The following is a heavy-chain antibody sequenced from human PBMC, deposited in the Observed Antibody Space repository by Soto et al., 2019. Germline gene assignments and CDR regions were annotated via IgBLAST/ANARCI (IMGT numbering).Heavy chain of an antibody. CDR3: ARVKKQQLVRGYNWFDP. Sequence: SETLSLTCTVSGGSVSSGSYYGSWIRQPPGQGLEWIGYIYYSGSTNYNPSLKSRVTISVDTSKNQFSLKLRSVTAADTAVYYCARVKKQQLVRGYNWFDPWGQGTLVTVSS. CDR2: IYYSGST. CDR1: GGSVSSGSYY. D-gene: IGHD6-13*01. J-gene: IGHJ5*02. V-gene: IGHV4-61*01.